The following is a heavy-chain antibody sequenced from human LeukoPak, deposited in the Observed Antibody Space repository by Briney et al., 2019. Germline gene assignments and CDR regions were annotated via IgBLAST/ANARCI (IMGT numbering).Heavy chain of an antibody. CDR3: ARGDWSASRKVVALEY. CDR1: GYTFTSYV. V-gene: IGHV1-2*02. J-gene: IGHJ4*02. D-gene: IGHD2-15*01. Sequence: ASVKVSCKASGYTFTSYVMNWVRQAPGQGLEWMGWINPNSGGTKYAQKFQGRVTMTRDTSISTAYMELSRLRSDDTAVYYCARGDWSASRKVVALEYWGQVTLVTV. CDR2: INPNSGGT.